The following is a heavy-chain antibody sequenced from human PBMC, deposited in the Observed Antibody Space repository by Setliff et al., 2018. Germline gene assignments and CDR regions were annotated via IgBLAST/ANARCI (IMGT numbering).Heavy chain of an antibody. D-gene: IGHD4-17*01. CDR3: ARDPNGDYVGAFDP. Sequence: LSLTCTVSGDSIINSYYWSWIRQPAGKGLEWVSYISSSSSYTNYADSVKGRFTISRDNSRNTLYLQMNSLRVEDTASYYCARDPNGDYVGAFDPWGQGSLVTVSS. CDR1: GDSIINSYY. CDR2: ISSSSSYT. V-gene: IGHV3-11*05. J-gene: IGHJ5*02.